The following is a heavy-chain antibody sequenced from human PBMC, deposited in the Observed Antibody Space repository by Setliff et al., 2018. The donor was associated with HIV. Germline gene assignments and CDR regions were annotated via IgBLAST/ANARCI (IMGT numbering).Heavy chain of an antibody. D-gene: IGHD2-21*01. V-gene: IGHV4-39*07. CDR1: GGSISRSTHH. J-gene: IGHJ4*02. CDR3: AAQDLDLVKYYYMDY. CDR2: LSSKGQA. Sequence: LTCTVSGGSISRSTHHWAWIRQPPGKGLEWIGALSSKGQAYYNPSLKSRVAISIDSSKNLFSLRLDSLTAADTAVYYCAAQDLDLVKYYYMDYWGPGALVTRLL.